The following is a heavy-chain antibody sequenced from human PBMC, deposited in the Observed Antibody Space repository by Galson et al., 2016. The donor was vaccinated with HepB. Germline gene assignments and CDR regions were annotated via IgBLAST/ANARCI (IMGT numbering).Heavy chain of an antibody. D-gene: IGHD3-22*01. V-gene: IGHV3-21*04. CDR3: ARDGSDYYGSSGYRALDC. CDR2: ISSRSTYI. CDR1: GFTFSTQS. J-gene: IGHJ4*02. Sequence: SLRLSCAASGFTFSTQSMNWVRQAPGKGLEWVASISSRSTYIHYADSVEGRFTISRDNAENSLYLEMNSLRAEDTAVYYCARDGSDYYGSSGYRALDCWGQGTPVTVSS.